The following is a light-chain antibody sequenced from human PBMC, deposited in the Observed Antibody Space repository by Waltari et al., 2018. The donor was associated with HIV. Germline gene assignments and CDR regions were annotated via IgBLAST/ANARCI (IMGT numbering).Light chain of an antibody. CDR1: SGCINDE. CDR3: GADHGSGTNFMYV. Sequence: QPALTQTPFASASLGTSVTLTCTLSSGCINDEVEWYQKRTGKGPRFVMRVGPGGMVAANGAGIPYRFSVLASGLNRYLTIKNIQEEDESAYYCGADHGSGTNFMYVFRTGTKVTV. J-gene: IGLJ1*01. CDR2: VGPGGMVA. V-gene: IGLV9-49*01.